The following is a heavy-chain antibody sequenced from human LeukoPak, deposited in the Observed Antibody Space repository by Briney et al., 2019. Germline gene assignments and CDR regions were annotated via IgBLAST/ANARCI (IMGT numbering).Heavy chain of an antibody. CDR3: ARDPLSTSSPVDY. D-gene: IGHD2-2*01. V-gene: IGHV3-11*04. Sequence: GGSLRLSCAASGFTFSDYYMSWVRQAPGKGLEWVSYISSSGTTISYADSVMGRFTISRDNANNSLYLQMDSLRAEDTAVYYCARDPLSTSSPVDYWGQGTLVTVSS. J-gene: IGHJ4*02. CDR1: GFTFSDYY. CDR2: ISSSGTTI.